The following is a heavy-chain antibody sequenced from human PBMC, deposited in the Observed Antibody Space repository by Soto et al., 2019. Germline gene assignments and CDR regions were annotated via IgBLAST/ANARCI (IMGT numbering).Heavy chain of an antibody. CDR3: AKSLNSGSYSGIDY. D-gene: IGHD1-26*01. CDR1: GFTFSNYG. J-gene: IGHJ4*02. Sequence: GGSLRLSCAASGFTFSNYGIHWVRQAPGKGLEWVAVISYDGSNKYYADSVRGRFTISRDNSKNNLYLQMNSLRVEDTAVYYCAKSLNSGSYSGIDYWGQGTLVTVSS. CDR2: ISYDGSNK. V-gene: IGHV3-30*18.